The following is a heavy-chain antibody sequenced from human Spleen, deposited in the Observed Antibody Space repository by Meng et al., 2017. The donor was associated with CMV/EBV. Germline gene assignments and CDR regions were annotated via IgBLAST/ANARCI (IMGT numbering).Heavy chain of an antibody. CDR1: GFSFRNAW. CDR3: ATGRLYCGGTSCYGGSFDM. Sequence: GESLKISCAASGFSFRNAWMSWVRQAPGKGLEWVGLIRSKSDGGTTESAAPVKRRFIISRDDSRNTVYLQMNRLKVEDTAMYYCATGRLYCGGTSCYGGSFDMWGQGTMVTVSS. J-gene: IGHJ3*02. V-gene: IGHV3-15*01. CDR2: IRSKSDGGTT. D-gene: IGHD2-2*01.